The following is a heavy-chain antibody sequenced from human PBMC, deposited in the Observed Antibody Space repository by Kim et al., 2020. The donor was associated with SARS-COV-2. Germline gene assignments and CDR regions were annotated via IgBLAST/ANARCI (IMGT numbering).Heavy chain of an antibody. V-gene: IGHV4-34*01. D-gene: IGHD4-17*01. CDR3: ATASTTVTTSGDWDV. J-gene: IGHJ6*02. CDR2: INHSGST. Sequence: SETLSLTCAVYGGSFSGYYWSWIRQPPGKGLEWIGEINHSGSTNYNPSLKSRVTISVDTSKNQFSLKLSSVTAADTAVYYCATASTTVTTSGDWDVWGQGTTVTVSS. CDR1: GGSFSGYY.